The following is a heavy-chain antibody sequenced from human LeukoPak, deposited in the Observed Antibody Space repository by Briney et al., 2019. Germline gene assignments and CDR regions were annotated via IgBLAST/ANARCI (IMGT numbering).Heavy chain of an antibody. J-gene: IGHJ6*03. CDR2: INHSGST. V-gene: IGHV4-34*01. CDR3: ARGLVVVVPAALYYYMDV. D-gene: IGHD2-2*01. Sequence: SETLSLTCAVYGGSFSGYYWSWIRQPPGKGLEWIGEINHSGSTNYNPSLKSRVTISVDTSKNQFSLRLSSVTAADTAVYYCARGLVVVVPAALYYYMDVWGKGTTVTVSS. CDR1: GGSFSGYY.